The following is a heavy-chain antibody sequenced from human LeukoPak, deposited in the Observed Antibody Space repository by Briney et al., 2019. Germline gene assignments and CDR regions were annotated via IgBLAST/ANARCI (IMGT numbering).Heavy chain of an antibody. Sequence: GGSLRHSCAASGFTFSDYYMSWIRQAPGKGLEWVSYISSSGSTIYYADSVKGRFTISRDNAKNSLYLQMNNLRAEDTAVYYCARLPGSSSSWTYYYYYYGMDVWGQGTTVTVSS. CDR1: GFTFSDYY. CDR3: ARLPGSSSSWTYYYYYYGMDV. V-gene: IGHV3-11*01. CDR2: ISSSGSTI. D-gene: IGHD6-13*01. J-gene: IGHJ6*02.